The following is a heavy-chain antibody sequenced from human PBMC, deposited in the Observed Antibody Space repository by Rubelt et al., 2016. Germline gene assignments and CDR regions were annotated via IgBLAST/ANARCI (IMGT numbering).Heavy chain of an antibody. CDR2: IYSGGST. V-gene: IGHV3-53*01. Sequence: EWVSVIYSGGSTYYADSVKGRFTISRDNAKNTLYLQMNSLRAEDAAVYYCARDSLGPRTVAGTEGYWGQGTLVTVSS. J-gene: IGHJ4*02. CDR3: ARDSLGPRTVAGTEGY. D-gene: IGHD6-19*01.